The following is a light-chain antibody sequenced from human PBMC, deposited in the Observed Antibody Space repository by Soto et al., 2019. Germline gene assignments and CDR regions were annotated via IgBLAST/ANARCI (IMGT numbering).Light chain of an antibody. Sequence: EIVLTQSPGTLSLSPWERATLSCRASQSVSSSYLAWYQRKPGQAPRLLIYGASSRATGIPDRFSGSGSGTDFTLTISRLEPEDFAVYYCQQYGRSPLTFGGGTKVDIK. V-gene: IGKV3-20*01. CDR1: QSVSSSY. CDR3: QQYGRSPLT. CDR2: GAS. J-gene: IGKJ4*01.